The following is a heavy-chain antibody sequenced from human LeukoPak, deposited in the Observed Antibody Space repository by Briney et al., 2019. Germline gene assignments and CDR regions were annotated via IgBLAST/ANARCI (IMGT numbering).Heavy chain of an antibody. Sequence: PGGSLRLSCAASGFTFDDYAMHWVRQAPGKGLEWVSGISWNSGSIGYADSAKGRFTISRDNAKNSLYLQMNSLRAEDTALYYCAKGDFGESGLQHWGQGTLVTVSS. J-gene: IGHJ1*01. D-gene: IGHD3-10*01. CDR2: ISWNSGSI. CDR1: GFTFDDYA. CDR3: AKGDFGESGLQH. V-gene: IGHV3-9*01.